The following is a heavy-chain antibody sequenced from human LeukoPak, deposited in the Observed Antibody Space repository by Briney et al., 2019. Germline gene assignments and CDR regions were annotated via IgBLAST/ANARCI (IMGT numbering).Heavy chain of an antibody. CDR3: TRTLGAVADSRYWFDP. CDR1: GGTFSSYA. D-gene: IGHD3-16*01. V-gene: IGHV1-69*13. Sequence: ASVKVSCKASGGTFSSYAISWVRQAPGQGLEWMGGISPIFGTANYAQKFQGRVTITADESTSTAYMELSSLRSEDTAVYYCTRTLGAVADSRYWFDPWGQGTLVTVSS. CDR2: ISPIFGTA. J-gene: IGHJ5*02.